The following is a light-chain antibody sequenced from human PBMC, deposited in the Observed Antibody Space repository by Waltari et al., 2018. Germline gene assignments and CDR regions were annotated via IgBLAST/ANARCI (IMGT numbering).Light chain of an antibody. CDR1: QSIAAW. J-gene: IGKJ4*01. CDR3: QQCHTYPFT. CDR2: RAS. V-gene: IGKV1-5*03. Sequence: DIQMTQSPSTLSASVGDRVTITCRASQSIAAWLAWYRQKPGKVPELLIYRASTLEPGVPSRFSGSGSGTEFTHSISSLQPEDFATYYCQQCHTYPFTFGGGTKVDI.